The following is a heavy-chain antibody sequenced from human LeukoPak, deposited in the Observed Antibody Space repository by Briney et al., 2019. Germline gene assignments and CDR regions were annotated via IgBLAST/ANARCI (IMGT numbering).Heavy chain of an antibody. Sequence: ASVKVSCKVSGYTLTELSMRWVRQAPGKGLEWMGGFDPEDGETIYAQKFQGRVTMTEDTSTDTAYMELSSLRSEDTAVYYCATSYCSSTSCRSFEYFQHWGQGTLVTVSS. CDR3: ATSYCSSTSCRSFEYFQH. D-gene: IGHD2-2*01. CDR2: FDPEDGET. CDR1: GYTLTELS. J-gene: IGHJ1*01. V-gene: IGHV1-24*01.